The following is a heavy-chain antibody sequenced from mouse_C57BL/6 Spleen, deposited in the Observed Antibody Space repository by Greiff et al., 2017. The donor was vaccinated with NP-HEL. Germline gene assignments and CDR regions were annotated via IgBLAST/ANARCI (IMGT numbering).Heavy chain of an antibody. J-gene: IGHJ1*03. D-gene: IGHD2-14*01. CDR2: IYPRDGST. CDR3: ARRGMYDEDWYFDV. CDR1: GYTFTSYD. V-gene: IGHV1-85*01. Sequence: QVHVKQSGPELVKPGASVKLSCKASGYTFTSYDINWVKQRPGQGLEWIGWIYPRDGSTKYNEKFKGKATLTVDTSSSTAYMELHSLTSEDSAVEFCARRGMYDEDWYFDVWGTGTTVTVAS.